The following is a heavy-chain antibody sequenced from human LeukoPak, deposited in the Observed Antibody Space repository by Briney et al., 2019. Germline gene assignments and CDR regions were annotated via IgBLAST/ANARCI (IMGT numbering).Heavy chain of an antibody. CDR2: INPNSGGT. V-gene: IGHV1-2*02. Sequence: GVSVKVSCKASGYTFTSHGISWVRQAPGQGLEWMGWINPNSGGTNYAQKFQGRVTMTRDTSISTAYMELSRLRSDDTAVYYCARTITYWDYYYYMDVWGKGTTVTVSS. CDR1: GYTFTSHG. CDR3: ARTITYWDYYYYMDV. D-gene: IGHD1-14*01. J-gene: IGHJ6*03.